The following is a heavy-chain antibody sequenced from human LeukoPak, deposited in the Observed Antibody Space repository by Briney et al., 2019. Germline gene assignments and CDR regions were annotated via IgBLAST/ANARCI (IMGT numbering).Heavy chain of an antibody. CDR3: ARHSSYYDSSGYYDPIDY. CDR1: GYSFTSYW. CDR2: IYPGDSDT. J-gene: IGHJ4*02. D-gene: IGHD3-22*01. Sequence: GESLKISCKGSGYSFTSYWIGWVRQMPGKGLEWMGIIYPGDSDTRYSPSFQGQVTISADKSISTAYLQWSSLKGSDTAMYYCARHSSYYDSSGYYDPIDYWGQGTLVTVSS. V-gene: IGHV5-51*01.